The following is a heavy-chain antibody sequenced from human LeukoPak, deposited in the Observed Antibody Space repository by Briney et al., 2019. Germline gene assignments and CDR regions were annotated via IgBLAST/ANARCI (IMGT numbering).Heavy chain of an antibody. V-gene: IGHV3-74*01. J-gene: IGHJ2*01. CDR1: GFPFSSYG. CDR3: ARGPPWYFDL. D-gene: IGHD6-25*01. Sequence: QPGGSLRLSCAASGFPFSSYGMHWVRQAPGKGLEWVSRINGDGSSTAYADSVRGRFTISRDNAKNALYLQMNSLTAEDTAVYYCARGPPWYFDLWGRGTLVTVSS. CDR2: INGDGSST.